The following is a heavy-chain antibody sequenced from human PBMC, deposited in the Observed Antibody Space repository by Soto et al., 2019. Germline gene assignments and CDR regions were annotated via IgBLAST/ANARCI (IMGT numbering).Heavy chain of an antibody. J-gene: IGHJ4*02. Sequence: SETLSLTCSVYGGSSRAYHWSWIRQPPGKGLEWLGYIFHSLGAKYNPSLGSRGTISLDTSKNQLSLSLRSVTAADTAIYFCVRDLNGSGDYWGQGTLVTVSS. CDR3: VRDLNGSGDY. D-gene: IGHD3-10*01. V-gene: IGHV4-34*11. CDR1: GGSSRAYH. CDR2: IFHSLGA.